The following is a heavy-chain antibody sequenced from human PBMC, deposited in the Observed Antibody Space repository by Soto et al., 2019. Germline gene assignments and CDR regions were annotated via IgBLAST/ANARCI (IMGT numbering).Heavy chain of an antibody. CDR1: GFTFSAYW. V-gene: IGHV3-74*01. CDR3: ARGPRVSSTGTGAH. CDR2: ISDDGSTA. D-gene: IGHD1-1*01. Sequence: GGSLRLSCAVSGFTFSAYWMHWVRQVPGKGLTWVSRISDDGSTATYADSVKGRFIISRDNAKNTLYLEMNTLRADDSGLYYCARGPRVSSTGTGAHWGRGTLVTVS. J-gene: IGHJ4*02.